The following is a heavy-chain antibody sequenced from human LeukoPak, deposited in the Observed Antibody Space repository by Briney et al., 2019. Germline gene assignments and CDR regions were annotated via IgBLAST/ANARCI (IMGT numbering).Heavy chain of an antibody. Sequence: SETLSLTCTVSGGSISSGGYYWSWIRQHPGKGLEWIGYIYYSGSTYYNPSLKSRVTISVDTSKNQFSLKLSSVTAAGTAVYYCARDPSGGDYDNYFDYWGQGTLVTVSS. CDR2: IYYSGST. J-gene: IGHJ4*02. D-gene: IGHD4-17*01. CDR3: ARDPSGGDYDNYFDY. CDR1: GGSISSGGYY. V-gene: IGHV4-31*03.